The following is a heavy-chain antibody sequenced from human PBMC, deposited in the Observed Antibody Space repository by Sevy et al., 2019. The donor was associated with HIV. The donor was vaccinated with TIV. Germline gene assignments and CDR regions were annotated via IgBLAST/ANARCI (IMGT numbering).Heavy chain of an antibody. V-gene: IGHV3-48*03. Sequence: GGSLRISCAASGFTFSSYEMNWVRQAPGKGLEWVSFISGSGSTIYYADSVKGRFTISRDNAKNSLYLQMNSLRAEDTAVYYCAREVYYYGSGSYAGTPYGLGFDPWGQGTLVTVSS. J-gene: IGHJ5*02. CDR1: GFTFSSYE. CDR3: AREVYYYGSGSYAGTPYGLGFDP. CDR2: ISGSGSTI. D-gene: IGHD3-10*01.